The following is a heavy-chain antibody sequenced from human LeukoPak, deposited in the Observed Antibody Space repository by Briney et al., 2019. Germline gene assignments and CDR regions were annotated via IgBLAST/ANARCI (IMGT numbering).Heavy chain of an antibody. J-gene: IGHJ4*02. D-gene: IGHD5-18*01. CDR1: GFTFSSYA. V-gene: IGHV3-23*01. Sequence: GGSLRLSCAGSGFTFSSYAMSWVRQAPGKGVEWVSAISGSGGSTYYADSVKGRFTISRDNSKNTLYLQMNSLRAEDTAVYYCAKGNSYGFREPFDYWGQGTLVTVSS. CDR2: ISGSGGST. CDR3: AKGNSYGFREPFDY.